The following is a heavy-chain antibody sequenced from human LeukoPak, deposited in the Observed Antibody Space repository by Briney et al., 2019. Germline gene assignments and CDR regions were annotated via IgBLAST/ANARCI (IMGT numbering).Heavy chain of an antibody. V-gene: IGHV4-28*03. Sequence: PSETLSLTCAVSGYSISSSNWWGWIRQPPGKGLEWIGYIYYSGSTNYNPSLKSRVTISVDTSKNQFSLKLSSVTAADTAVYYCARELPHDYGLDYWGQGTLVTVSS. CDR2: IYYSGST. J-gene: IGHJ4*02. CDR3: ARELPHDYGLDY. D-gene: IGHD4-17*01. CDR1: GYSISSSNW.